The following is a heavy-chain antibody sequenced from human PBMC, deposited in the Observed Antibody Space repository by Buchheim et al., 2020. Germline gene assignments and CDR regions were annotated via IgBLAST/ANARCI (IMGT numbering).Heavy chain of an antibody. CDR1: GFTFSSYA. J-gene: IGHJ4*02. V-gene: IGHV3-30-3*01. Sequence: QVQLVESGGGVVQPGRSLRLSCAASGFTFSSYAMHWARQAPGKGLEWVAVISYDGSNKYYADSVKGRFTISRDNSKNTLYLQMNSLRAEDTAVYYCARDRGYSGYDYFDYWGQGTL. CDR2: ISYDGSNK. D-gene: IGHD5-12*01. CDR3: ARDRGYSGYDYFDY.